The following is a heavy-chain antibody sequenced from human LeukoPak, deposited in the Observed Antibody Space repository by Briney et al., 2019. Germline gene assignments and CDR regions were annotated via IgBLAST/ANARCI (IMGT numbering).Heavy chain of an antibody. CDR2: ISISGGST. J-gene: IGHJ4*02. CDR3: AKDRYCGSTSCSGDFDY. V-gene: IGHV3-23*01. Sequence: GGSLRLSCAASGFRFDDYGMSWVRQAPGKGLEWVSAISISGGSTNYADSVKGRFTISRDNSKNTLYLQMNSLRAEDTAVYYCAKDRYCGSTSCSGDFDYWGQGTLVTVSS. CDR1: GFRFDDYG. D-gene: IGHD2-2*01.